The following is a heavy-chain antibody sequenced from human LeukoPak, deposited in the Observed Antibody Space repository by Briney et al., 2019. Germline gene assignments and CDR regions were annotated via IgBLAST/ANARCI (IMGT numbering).Heavy chain of an antibody. CDR3: ARTGFWSGYLFDY. CDR1: GGSISSGSYY. D-gene: IGHD3-3*01. V-gene: IGHV4-61*02. CDR2: IYTSGST. Sequence: PSETLSLTCTVSGGSISSGSYYWSWIRQPAGKGLEWIGRIYTSGSTNYNPSLKSRVTISVDTSKNQFSLKLSSVTAADTAVYYCARTGFWSGYLFDYWGQGTLVTVSS. J-gene: IGHJ4*02.